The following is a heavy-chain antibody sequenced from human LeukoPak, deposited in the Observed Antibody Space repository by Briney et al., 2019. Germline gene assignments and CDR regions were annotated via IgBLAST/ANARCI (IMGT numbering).Heavy chain of an antibody. V-gene: IGHV4-39*07. CDR1: GGSISSSSYY. CDR2: IYYSGST. J-gene: IGHJ4*02. CDR3: AWINWNYFDY. D-gene: IGHD1-1*01. Sequence: SETLSLTCTVSGGSISSSSYYWGWIRQPPGKGLEWIGSIYYSGSTYYNPSLKSRLTMSADRSRNQFSLNLNSVTAADTAVYYCAWINWNYFDYWGQGILVTVSS.